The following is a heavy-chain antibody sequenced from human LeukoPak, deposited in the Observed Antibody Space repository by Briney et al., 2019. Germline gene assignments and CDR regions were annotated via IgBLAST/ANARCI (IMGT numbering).Heavy chain of an antibody. CDR1: GFTFSNYE. CDR2: IEDDGDQK. V-gene: IGHV3-7*01. D-gene: IGHD5-12*01. Sequence: GGSLRLSCLASGFTFSNYEMNWVRQAPGKGLEFVGNIEDDGDQKNYVDSVKGRFTISRDNVKNSLYLQMNSLRVEDTAVYYCARDIIRGQSDFDYWGQGVLVTVSS. J-gene: IGHJ4*02. CDR3: ARDIIRGQSDFDY.